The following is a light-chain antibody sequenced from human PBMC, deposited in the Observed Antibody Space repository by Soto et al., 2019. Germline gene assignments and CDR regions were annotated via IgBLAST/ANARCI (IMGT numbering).Light chain of an antibody. J-gene: IGKJ1*01. CDR1: QSITTW. V-gene: IGKV1-5*01. CDR2: DVS. Sequence: DIQMTQSPSTVCAYVGDRVTITCRASQSITTWLAWYQQRPGKAPKLLIYDVSSLQSGVPPRFSGSGSGTEFTLTISSLQPDDFATYYCQHYKMYSPWTVGQGTQVEIK. CDR3: QHYKMYSPWT.